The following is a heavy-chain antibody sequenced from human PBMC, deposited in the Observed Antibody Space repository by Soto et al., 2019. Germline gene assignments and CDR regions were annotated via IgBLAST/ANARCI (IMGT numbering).Heavy chain of an antibody. Sequence: ASVKVSCKVSGYTLTELSMHWVRQAPGKGLEWMGGFDPEDGETIYAQKFQGRVTMTEDTSTDTAYMELSSLRSEDTAVYYCATAVKLRHFDWLNNWFDPWGQVTLVTGSS. CDR3: ATAVKLRHFDWLNNWFDP. D-gene: IGHD3-9*01. CDR2: FDPEDGET. CDR1: GYTLTELS. V-gene: IGHV1-24*01. J-gene: IGHJ5*02.